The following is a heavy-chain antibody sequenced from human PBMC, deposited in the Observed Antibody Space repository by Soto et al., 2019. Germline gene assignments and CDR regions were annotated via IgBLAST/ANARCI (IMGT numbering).Heavy chain of an antibody. V-gene: IGHV5-51*01. CDR2: IYPGDSDI. CDR3: ARGSHRAPLHLLVRQDHSYRVDV. D-gene: IGHD2-15*01. J-gene: IGHJ6*02. Sequence: PGKSLKISCQGSGYSFANSWIGWVRQVPGKGLEWVGIIYPGDSDIRYRPSFQGRVTISADKSINTAYLQWSSLKASDTAMYYCARGSHRAPLHLLVRQDHSYRVDVWGQGTTVTVSS. CDR1: GYSFANSW.